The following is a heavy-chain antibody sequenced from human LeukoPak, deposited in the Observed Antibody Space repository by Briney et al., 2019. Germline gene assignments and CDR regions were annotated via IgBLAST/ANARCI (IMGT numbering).Heavy chain of an antibody. CDR2: IYYNGSP. J-gene: IGHJ6*02. CDR1: GASLISYY. D-gene: IGHD3-10*01. V-gene: IGHV4-59*01. CDR3: ARVSIGGFGELLYSYYYGMDV. Sequence: SETLSLTCTVSGASLISYYWNWIRQPPGKGLEWIGYIYYNGSPSYNPSLKSRVTMSQDTSKNQFSLKLTSVTAADTAVYYCARVSIGGFGELLYSYYYGMDVWGQGTTVTVSS.